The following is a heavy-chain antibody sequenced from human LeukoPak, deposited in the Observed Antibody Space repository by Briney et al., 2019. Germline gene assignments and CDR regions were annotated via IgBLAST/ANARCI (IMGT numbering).Heavy chain of an antibody. CDR2: ISWNGAIM. D-gene: IGHD2/OR15-2a*01. J-gene: IGHJ6*02. CDR3: AKDISICRFADGYFYGMDA. V-gene: IGHV3-9*01. Sequence: GGSLRLSCATSGFKFDDYGMHWVRQAPRKGLEWVSGISWNGAIMVYADSVKGRFTISRDNAKSSLYLQMNSLRAEDTALYNCAKDISICRFADGYFYGMDAWGQGTTVTVSS. CDR1: GFKFDDYG.